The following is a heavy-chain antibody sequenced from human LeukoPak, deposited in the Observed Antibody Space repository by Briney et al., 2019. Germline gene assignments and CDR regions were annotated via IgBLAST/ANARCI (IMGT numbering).Heavy chain of an antibody. J-gene: IGHJ4*02. Sequence: GGSLRLSCAASGFTFSSFGMHWVRQAPGKGLEWVAFIRYDGTDKYYADSVKGRFTISRDNSKNTLYLQMNSLRPEDTAVYYCAPRVVVIIAPFDYWGQGTLVTVSS. V-gene: IGHV3-30*02. D-gene: IGHD2-21*01. CDR1: GFTFSSFG. CDR3: APRVVVIIAPFDY. CDR2: IRYDGTDK.